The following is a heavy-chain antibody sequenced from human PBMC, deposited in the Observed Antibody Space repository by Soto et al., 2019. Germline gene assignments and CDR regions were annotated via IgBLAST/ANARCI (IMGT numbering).Heavy chain of an antibody. D-gene: IGHD6-19*01. CDR2: INAGNGNT. CDR1: GYTFTGYA. Sequence: GASVKVSCKASGYTFTGYAMHWVRQAPGQRLEWMGWINAGNGNTKSAQKLQGRVTMTTDTSTSTAYMELRSLRSDDTAVYYCARDLAVGLVDYWGQGTLVTVSS. CDR3: ARDLAVGLVDY. J-gene: IGHJ4*02. V-gene: IGHV1-3*01.